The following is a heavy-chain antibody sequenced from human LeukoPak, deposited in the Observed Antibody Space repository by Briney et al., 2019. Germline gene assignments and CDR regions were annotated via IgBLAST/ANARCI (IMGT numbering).Heavy chain of an antibody. D-gene: IGHD2-2*01. CDR1: GGTFSSYA. V-gene: IGHV1-69*01. Sequence: SVKVSCKASGGTFSSYAISWVRQAPGQGLEWMGGIIPIFGTANYAQKFQGRVTITADESTSTAYMELSRLRSDDTAVYYCARDSAGYCSSTSCYAAWGKGTTVTVSS. J-gene: IGHJ6*04. CDR2: IIPIFGTA. CDR3: ARDSAGYCSSTSCYAA.